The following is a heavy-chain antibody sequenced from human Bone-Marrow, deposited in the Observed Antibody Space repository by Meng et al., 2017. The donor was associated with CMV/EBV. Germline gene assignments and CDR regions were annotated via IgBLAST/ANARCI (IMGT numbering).Heavy chain of an antibody. D-gene: IGHD2-15*01. CDR2: ISYDGSNK. CDR1: RYA. CDR3: ARAGRGPYCSGGSCSNWFDP. J-gene: IGHJ5*02. Sequence: RYAMPWVRQAPGKGLEWVAVISYDGSNKYYADSVKGRFTISRDNSKNTLYLQMNSLRAEDTAVYYCARAGRGPYCSGGSCSNWFDPWGQGTLVTVSS. V-gene: IGHV3-30-3*01.